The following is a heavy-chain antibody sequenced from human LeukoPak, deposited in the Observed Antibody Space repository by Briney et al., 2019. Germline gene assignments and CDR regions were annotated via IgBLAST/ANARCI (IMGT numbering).Heavy chain of an antibody. CDR1: GFTFSDHY. Sequence: PGGSLRLSCAASGFTFSDHYMDWVRQAPGKGLEWVHRTTNKANSSTTQYAASVKGRFTISRDDSKTSLYLQMNSLKTEDTAVYYCARARTIWGDYEYYFDYWGQGTLVTVSS. CDR2: TTNKANSSTT. D-gene: IGHD4-17*01. CDR3: ARARTIWGDYEYYFDY. V-gene: IGHV3-72*01. J-gene: IGHJ4*02.